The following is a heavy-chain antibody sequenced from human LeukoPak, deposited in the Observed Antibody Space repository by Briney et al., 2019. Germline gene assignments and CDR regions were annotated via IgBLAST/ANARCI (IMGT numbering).Heavy chain of an antibody. V-gene: IGHV1-18*01. D-gene: IGHD3-3*02. CDR3: ARDYILAAPYTDY. CDR1: GYIFTTYG. CDR2: ISDHNGNP. J-gene: IGHJ4*02. Sequence: ASVKDTLMSSGYIFTTYGISEVRQAPGQGLEWLGWISDHNGNPDYAEKFQGRVTLTTDPSTSTAYMELTSLRSDDTAVYYCARDYILAAPYTDYWGQGTLVTVSS.